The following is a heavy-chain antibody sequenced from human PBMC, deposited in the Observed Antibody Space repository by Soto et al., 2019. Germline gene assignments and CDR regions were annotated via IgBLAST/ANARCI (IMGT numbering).Heavy chain of an antibody. J-gene: IGHJ4*02. CDR2: ISYSGTT. Sequence: SETLSLTSSCSGSPISTGNYNWSWILHPPGKGLEWIGFISYSGTTHYSASLRSRVSISVDTSKNQFSLDLSSVTAADTAVYYCATMGTPVTGLYYFDYWGQGTLVT. D-gene: IGHD4-17*01. CDR1: GSPISTGNYN. V-gene: IGHV4-30-4*02. CDR3: ATMGTPVTGLYYFDY.